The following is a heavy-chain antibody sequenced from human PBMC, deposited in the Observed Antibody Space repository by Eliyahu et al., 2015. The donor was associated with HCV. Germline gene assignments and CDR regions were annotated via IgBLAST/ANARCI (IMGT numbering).Heavy chain of an antibody. CDR3: ARDYPGAGFDL. CDR1: GGSIKSGGYX. V-gene: IGHV4-31*03. CDR2: IFYSGTT. J-gene: IGHJ5*02. Sequence: QVQLQESGPGLVEPSQTLSLTCTVSGGSIKSGGYXWSWVRQLPGKGLEWIGYIFYSGTTLYNPSLKSRLTISVDTSKNHFSLNLRSVTAADTAVYFCARDYPGAGFDLWGHGTLVTVSS. D-gene: IGHD3-10*01.